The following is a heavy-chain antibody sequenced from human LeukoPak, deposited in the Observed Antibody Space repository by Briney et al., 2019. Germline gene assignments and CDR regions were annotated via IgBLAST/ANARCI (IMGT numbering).Heavy chain of an antibody. CDR2: VSSSGSTI. D-gene: IGHD6-13*01. V-gene: IGHV3-11*04. CDR1: GFTFSDYY. CDR3: AGDTVVSSRYYYYMDV. Sequence: PGGSLRLSCAASGFTFSDYYMSWIRQAPGKGLEWVSYVSSSGSTIYYADSVKGRITISRDNAKHSLYLQMNRLRAEDTAVYYCAGDTVVSSRYYYYMDVWGKGTMVTISS. J-gene: IGHJ6*03.